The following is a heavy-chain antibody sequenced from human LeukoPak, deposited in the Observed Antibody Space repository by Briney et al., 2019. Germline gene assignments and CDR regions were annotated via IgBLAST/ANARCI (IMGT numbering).Heavy chain of an antibody. CDR3: AEFGYDY. J-gene: IGHJ4*02. Sequence: GGSLRLSCAASRLTFSNAWMNWVRQAPGKGLEWISSISSSSTYIYYADSVKGRFTISRDNAKNTLYLQMNSLRAEDTAVYYCAEFGYDYWGQGTLVTVSS. V-gene: IGHV3-21*01. D-gene: IGHD3-16*01. CDR2: ISSSSTYI. CDR1: RLTFSNAW.